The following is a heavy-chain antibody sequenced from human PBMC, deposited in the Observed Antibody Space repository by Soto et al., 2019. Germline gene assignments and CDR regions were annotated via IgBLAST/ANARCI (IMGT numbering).Heavy chain of an antibody. D-gene: IGHD5-18*01. CDR2: INPSGGST. CDR3: ARDAGVRGYSYAVPGGD. CDR1: GYTFTSYY. Sequence: ASVKVSCKASGYTFTSYYMHWVRQAPGQGLEWMGIINPSGGSTSYAQKFQGRVTMTRDTSTSTVYMELSSLRSEDTAVYYCARDAGVRGYSYAVPGGDWGQGTLVTVSS. J-gene: IGHJ4*02. V-gene: IGHV1-46*01.